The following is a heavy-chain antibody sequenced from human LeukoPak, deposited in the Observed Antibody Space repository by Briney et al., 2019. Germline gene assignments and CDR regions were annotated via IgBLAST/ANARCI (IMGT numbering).Heavy chain of an antibody. CDR1: GYTFTSYY. V-gene: IGHV1-46*01. Sequence: GASVKVACKASGYTFTSYYMHWVRQAPGQGLEWMGIINPSGGSTSYAQKFQGRVTMTRDTSTSTVYMELSSLRSEDTAVYYCARASHYGDYSHWYFDLWGRGTLVTVSS. CDR2: INPSGGST. CDR3: ARASHYGDYSHWYFDL. D-gene: IGHD4-17*01. J-gene: IGHJ2*01.